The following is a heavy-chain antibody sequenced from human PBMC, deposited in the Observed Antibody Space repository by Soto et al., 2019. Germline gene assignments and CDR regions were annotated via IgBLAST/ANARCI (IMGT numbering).Heavy chain of an antibody. V-gene: IGHV3-74*01. CDR3: ARVRNGDWYFDS. D-gene: IGHD4-17*01. J-gene: IGHJ4*02. CDR1: GFTFSTYW. CDR2: INIDGSTT. Sequence: VQLVEAGGGLVQPGGSLRLSCAASGFTFSTYWMHWVRQVPGKGLVWVSRINIDGSTTSYADSVRGRFTISRDNAKYTVYLQMNRLRAEDTAVYYCARVRNGDWYFDSWGQGTLLSVSS.